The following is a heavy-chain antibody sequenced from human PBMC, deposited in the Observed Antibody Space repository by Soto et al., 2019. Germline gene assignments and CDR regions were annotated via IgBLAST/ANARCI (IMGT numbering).Heavy chain of an antibody. J-gene: IGHJ6*03. CDR2: MNPNSGNT. CDR3: ASGDFWSGYSYYYYMDV. Sequence: QVQLVQSGAEVKKPGASVKVSCKASGYTFTSYDINWVRQATGQGLEWMGWMNPNSGNTGYAQKFQGRVTMTSNTSIRTAYMELSSLRSEDTAVYYCASGDFWSGYSYYYYMDVWGKGTTVTVSS. CDR1: GYTFTSYD. D-gene: IGHD3-3*01. V-gene: IGHV1-8*01.